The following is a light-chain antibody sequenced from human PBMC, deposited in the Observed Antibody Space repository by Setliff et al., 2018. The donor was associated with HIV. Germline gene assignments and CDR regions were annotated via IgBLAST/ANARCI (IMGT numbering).Light chain of an antibody. CDR1: SSDVGSYRL. Sequence: QSALAQPASVSGSPGQAITISCTGTSSDVGSYRLVSWYQQHPGKAPKLMIYEVNKRPSGVSNRFSASKSGDTASLTTSGLQAEDEADYYCCSYATSRSLVFGGGTQLTVL. CDR2: EVN. CDR3: CSYATSRSLV. J-gene: IGLJ3*02. V-gene: IGLV2-23*02.